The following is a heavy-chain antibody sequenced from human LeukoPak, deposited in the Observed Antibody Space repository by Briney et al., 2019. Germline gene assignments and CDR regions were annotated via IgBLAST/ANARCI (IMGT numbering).Heavy chain of an antibody. J-gene: IGHJ3*02. V-gene: IGHV3-23*01. CDR3: AKDQSSTRCFGLCYHSFDI. CDR2: ISGSGGST. D-gene: IGHD2-2*01. Sequence: GGSLRLSCAASGFTVSSYAMSWVRQAPGKGLEWVSTISGSGGSTYYADSVKGRFTISRDNSKNTLSLQMNSLRAEDTAVYYCAKDQSSTRCFGLCYHSFDIWGQGTMVTVSS. CDR1: GFTVSSYA.